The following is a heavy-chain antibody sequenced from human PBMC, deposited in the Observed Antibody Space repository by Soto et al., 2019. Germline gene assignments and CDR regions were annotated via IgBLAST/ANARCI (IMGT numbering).Heavy chain of an antibody. V-gene: IGHV3-30-3*01. J-gene: IGHJ4*02. CDR2: ISYDGNNK. D-gene: IGHD6-13*01. CDR3: ARGIAAENDY. Sequence: PGGSLRLSCAASGFTFRSYAMHWVRQAPGKGLEWVAVISYDGNNKYHADSVKGRFTISRDNSRKTLYLQMNSLRAEDTAVYYCARGIAAENDYWGQGTLVTVSS. CDR1: GFTFRSYA.